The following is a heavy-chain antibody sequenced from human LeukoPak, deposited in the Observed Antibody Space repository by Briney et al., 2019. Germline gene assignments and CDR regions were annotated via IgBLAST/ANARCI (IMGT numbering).Heavy chain of an antibody. CDR3: ARDLRSLDSS. Sequence: QAGGSLRLSCAASGFTFSSYSMNWVRQAPGKGLEWISYVSETSSFMYYADSVKGRFTISRDNAKNSLYLQMSSLRAEDTAVYYCARDLRSLDSSWGQGTMVTVSS. CDR2: VSETSSFM. J-gene: IGHJ3*01. CDR1: GFTFSSYS. D-gene: IGHD3-22*01. V-gene: IGHV3-48*01.